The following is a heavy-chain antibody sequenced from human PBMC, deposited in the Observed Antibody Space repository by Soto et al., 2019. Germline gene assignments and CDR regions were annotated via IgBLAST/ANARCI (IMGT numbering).Heavy chain of an antibody. CDR1: GFTSSSYV. CDR3: AKGSDVIYTYWYFDL. CDR2: ISGVGGTT. Sequence: EVQLLESGGGLVQPGESLRLSGPASGFTSSSYVMTWVRQAAGTGRRGVSKISGVGGTTYYADSVQGRFTISRDNSKNTLYLQMNGLSAEDTAVYYCAKGSDVIYTYWYFDLWGRGTLVTVSS. J-gene: IGHJ2*01. D-gene: IGHD3-9*01. V-gene: IGHV3-23*01.